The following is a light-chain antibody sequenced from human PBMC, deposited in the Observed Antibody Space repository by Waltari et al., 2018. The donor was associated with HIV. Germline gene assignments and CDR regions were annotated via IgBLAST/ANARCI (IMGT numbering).Light chain of an antibody. Sequence: QAVVTQEPSLTVSPGGTVTLTCGSSPGPVTSGHPPYWFQQRPGQAPRTLIYDATNKFSWTPARFSGSLLGGKAALTLSGAQPGDEADYYCLLSYSGARPWVFGGGTKLTVL. V-gene: IGLV7-46*01. J-gene: IGLJ3*02. CDR2: DAT. CDR3: LLSYSGARPWV. CDR1: PGPVTSGHP.